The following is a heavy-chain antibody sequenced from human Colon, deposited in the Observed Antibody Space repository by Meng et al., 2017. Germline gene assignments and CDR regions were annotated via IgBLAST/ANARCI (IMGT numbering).Heavy chain of an antibody. D-gene: IGHD4-17*01. Sequence: QGQLQESGPGLLPPSQTLSLTCTVSGGSISSGDYYWSWIRQPPGKGLEWIGYIYYSGSTYSNASLKSRVTISIDRSKNQFSLKLSSVTAADTAVYYCARDRKHYGERGWFDPWGQGTLVTVSS. J-gene: IGHJ5*02. CDR2: IYYSGST. CDR1: GGSISSGDYY. V-gene: IGHV4-30-4*01. CDR3: ARDRKHYGERGWFDP.